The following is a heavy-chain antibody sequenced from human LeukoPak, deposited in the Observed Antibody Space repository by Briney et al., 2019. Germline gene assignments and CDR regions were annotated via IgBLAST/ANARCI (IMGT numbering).Heavy chain of an antibody. Sequence: GGSLRLSCAASGFTFSSYGMHWVRQAPGKGLEWVATISYDGSNKYYGDSVKGRFTISRDNSKNTLYLQMNSLRAEDTAVYYCAKDNGTEGIDPWGQGTLVTVSS. CDR2: ISYDGSNK. V-gene: IGHV3-30*18. J-gene: IGHJ5*02. CDR3: AKDNGTEGIDP. CDR1: GFTFSSYG.